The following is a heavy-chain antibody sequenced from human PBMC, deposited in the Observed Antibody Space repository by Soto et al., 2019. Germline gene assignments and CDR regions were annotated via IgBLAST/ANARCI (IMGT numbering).Heavy chain of an antibody. D-gene: IGHD4-17*01. Sequence: GESVKISCNGSGYTFTNYWNGWVRQVPGKGLEWMGIIYPSDSDTRYSPSFQGQVTISADTSISTAYLQWNSLWASDTAIYFCARTQDYGGVIVAFDIWGPGMMVIV. CDR2: IYPSDSDT. V-gene: IGHV5-51*01. CDR1: GYTFTNYW. CDR3: ARTQDYGGVIVAFDI. J-gene: IGHJ3*02.